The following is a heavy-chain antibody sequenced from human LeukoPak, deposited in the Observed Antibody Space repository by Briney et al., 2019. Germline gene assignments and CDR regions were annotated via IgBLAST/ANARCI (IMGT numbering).Heavy chain of an antibody. J-gene: IGHJ6*04. CDR3: ARNAVPDRPFSGMDV. Sequence: SVKVSCKASGGTFSSYAISWVRQAPGQGLEWMGGIIPIFGTANYAQKIQGRVTITADESTSTAYMELSSLRSEDTAVYYCARNAVPDRPFSGMDVWGKGTTVTVSS. V-gene: IGHV1-69*13. CDR2: IIPIFGTA. D-gene: IGHD2-2*01. CDR1: GGTFSSYA.